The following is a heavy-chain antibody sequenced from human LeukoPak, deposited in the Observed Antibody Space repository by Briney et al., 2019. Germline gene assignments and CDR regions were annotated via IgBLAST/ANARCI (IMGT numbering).Heavy chain of an antibody. V-gene: IGHV3-7*01. Sequence: GGSLSLSCAASGFTFSNYWMSWVRQAPGEGLEWVANIKEDGSEKYYVDSVKGRFTISRDNARNSLYLQMNSLRAEDTAVYYCASGRQLGYWGQGTLVTVSS. CDR2: IKEDGSEK. CDR3: ASGRQLGY. D-gene: IGHD6-13*01. J-gene: IGHJ4*02. CDR1: GFTFSNYW.